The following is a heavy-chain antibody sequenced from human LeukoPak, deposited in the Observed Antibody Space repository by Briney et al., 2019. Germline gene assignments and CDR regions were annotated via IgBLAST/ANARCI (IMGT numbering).Heavy chain of an antibody. CDR3: AKDSGDRTSRHYYNYLDV. J-gene: IGHJ6*03. V-gene: IGHV3-43D*03. CDR1: GFTFDDYA. D-gene: IGHD3-10*01. CDR2: ISWDGGST. Sequence: AGSLRLSCAASGFTFDDYAMHWVRQAPGKGLEWVSLISWDGGSTYYADSVKGRFTISRDNSKNSLYLQMNSLRPEDTALYYCAKDSGDRTSRHYYNYLDVWGKGTTDTISS.